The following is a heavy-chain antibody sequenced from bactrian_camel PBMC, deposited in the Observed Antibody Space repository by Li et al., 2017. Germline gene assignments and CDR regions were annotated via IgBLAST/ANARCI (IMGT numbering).Heavy chain of an antibody. CDR2: IDTRSGGT. CDR3: AADVVCHTVVTQPDLVKY. CDR1: VIDSRNN. Sequence: VQLVESGGGSVQPGGSLRLSCAVSVIDSRNNMGWLRQAPGKEREGVAVIDTRSGGTLYADSVKGRFTISIDKAKNTVYLQMNSLKPEDTAMYYCAADVVCHTVVTQPDLVKYWGQGTQVTVS. J-gene: IGHJ4*01. V-gene: IGHV3S40*01. D-gene: IGHD6*01.